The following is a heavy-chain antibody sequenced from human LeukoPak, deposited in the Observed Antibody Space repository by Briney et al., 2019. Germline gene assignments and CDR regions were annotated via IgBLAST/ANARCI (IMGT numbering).Heavy chain of an antibody. J-gene: IGHJ6*03. V-gene: IGHV3-21*01. CDR2: ISSSSSYI. CDR3: ARDRQEDYYMDV. CDR1: GFTFSSYS. Sequence: GGSLRLSCAASGFTFSSYSMNWVRQAPGKGLEWVSSISSSSSYIYYADSVKGRFTISRDNAKNSLYLKMNSLRAEDTAVYYCARDRQEDYYMDVWGKGTTVTVSS.